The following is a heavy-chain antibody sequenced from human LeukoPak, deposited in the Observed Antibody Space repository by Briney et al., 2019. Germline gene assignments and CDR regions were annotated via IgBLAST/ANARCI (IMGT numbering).Heavy chain of an antibody. D-gene: IGHD6-19*01. CDR1: GGSFSGYY. CDR3: ARLNSSGSTFDY. CDR2: INHSGST. Sequence: SETLSLTCAVYGGSFSGYYWSWIRQPPGKGLEWIGEINHSGSTNYNPSLKSRVTISVDTSKNQFSLKLSSVTAADTAVYYCARLNSSGSTFDYWGQGTLVTVSS. V-gene: IGHV4-34*01. J-gene: IGHJ4*02.